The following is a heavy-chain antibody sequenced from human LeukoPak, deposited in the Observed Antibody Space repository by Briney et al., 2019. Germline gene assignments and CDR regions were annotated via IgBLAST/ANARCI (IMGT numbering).Heavy chain of an antibody. CDR2: ISGYNGNT. J-gene: IGHJ3*02. V-gene: IGHV1-18*01. CDR3: AREDTIFGDHDAFDI. CDR1: GYTFTSYG. Sequence: ASVKVSCKASGYTFTSYGLSWVRQAPGQGLEWMGWISGYNGNTNYAQKLQGRVTMTTDTSTSTAYMELRSLRSDDTAVYYCAREDTIFGDHDAFDIWGQGTMVTVSS. D-gene: IGHD3-3*01.